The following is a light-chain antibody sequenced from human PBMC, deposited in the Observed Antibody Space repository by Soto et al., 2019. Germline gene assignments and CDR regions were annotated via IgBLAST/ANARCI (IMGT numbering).Light chain of an antibody. J-gene: IGKJ2*01. CDR3: QQYGSSPHT. Sequence: EIVLTQSPGTLSLSPGERANLSCRASQSVSSSYLSWYQHKPGQAPSLLIYGASSRATGIPDRFSGSGSGTDFTLPIGKLEAEDFAVYYCQQYGSSPHTFGQGTKLEI. CDR1: QSVSSSY. CDR2: GAS. V-gene: IGKV3-20*01.